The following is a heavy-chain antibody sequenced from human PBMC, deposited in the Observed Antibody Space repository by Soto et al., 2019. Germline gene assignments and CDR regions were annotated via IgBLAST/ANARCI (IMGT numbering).Heavy chain of an antibody. CDR3: AKDLRPAGVWDFDY. J-gene: IGHJ4*02. CDR1: GFTFSSYT. CDR2: INSGGRT. D-gene: IGHD2-8*01. Sequence: EVQLLESGGDLVQPGGSLRLSCAASGFTFSSYTMTWVRQAPGKGLEWVSGINSGGRTYYADSVKGRFTISRDDSKNTLYLQIISLRAEDTAVYYCAKDLRPAGVWDFDYWGQGTLVTVSS. V-gene: IGHV3-23*01.